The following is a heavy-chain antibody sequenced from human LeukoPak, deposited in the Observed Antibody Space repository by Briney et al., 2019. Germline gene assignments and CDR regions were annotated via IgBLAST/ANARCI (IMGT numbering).Heavy chain of an antibody. CDR1: GYTFTGYS. Sequence: ASAKVSCKASGYTFTGYSMHWVRQAPGQGLEWLGWINPNSGGTNFAQKFQGRVTITRDTSISTAYMELSRLRSDDTAVYYCARDAKYYASGSFPYWGQGTLVTVSS. CDR3: ARDAKYYASGSFPY. J-gene: IGHJ4*02. D-gene: IGHD3-10*01. V-gene: IGHV1-2*02. CDR2: INPNSGGT.